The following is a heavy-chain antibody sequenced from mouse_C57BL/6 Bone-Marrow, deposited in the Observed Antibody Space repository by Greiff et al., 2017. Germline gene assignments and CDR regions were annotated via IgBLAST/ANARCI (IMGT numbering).Heavy chain of an antibody. CDR1: GFTFSSYG. D-gene: IGHD1-1*01. Sequence: EVKLVESGGDLVKPGGSLKLSCAASGFTFSSYGMSWVRPTPDTRLEWVATISSGGSYTYYPDSVKGRFTISRDNAKTTLDLQMSSLKSADTAMYYCAMTTVVADWYFDVWGTGTTVTVSS. CDR2: ISSGGSYT. CDR3: AMTTVVADWYFDV. V-gene: IGHV5-6*01. J-gene: IGHJ1*03.